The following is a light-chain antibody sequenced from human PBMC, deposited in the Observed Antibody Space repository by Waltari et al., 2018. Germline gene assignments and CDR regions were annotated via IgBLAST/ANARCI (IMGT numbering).Light chain of an antibody. CDR1: SSNIGAGYD. CDR3: QSYDSSLSDWV. J-gene: IGLJ2*01. V-gene: IGLV1-40*01. CDR2: ANS. Sequence: QSVLTQPPSVSGAPGQRVTISCTGSSSNIGAGYDVHWYQQLPGTVPKRLIYANSKRPAGVPDRFSGSKSGTSAFLAITGLQAEDEADYYCQSYDSSLSDWVFGGGTKLTVL.